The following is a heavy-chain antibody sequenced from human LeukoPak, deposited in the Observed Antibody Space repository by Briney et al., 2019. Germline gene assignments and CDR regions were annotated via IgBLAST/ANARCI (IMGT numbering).Heavy chain of an antibody. CDR3: ARDQFPRDGYNLPMIDY. CDR2: INPNSGGT. D-gene: IGHD5-24*01. J-gene: IGHJ4*02. CDR1: GYTFTGYY. V-gene: IGHV1-2*02. Sequence: GASVKVSCKASGYTFTGYYMHWVRQAPGQGLEWMGWINPNSGGTNYAQKFQGRVTMTRDTSISTAYMELSRLRSDDTAVYYCARDQFPRDGYNLPMIDYWGQGTLVTVSS.